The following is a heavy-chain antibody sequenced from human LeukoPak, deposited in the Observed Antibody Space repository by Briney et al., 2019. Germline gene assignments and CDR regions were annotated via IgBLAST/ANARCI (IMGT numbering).Heavy chain of an antibody. D-gene: IGHD3-9*01. CDR3: AKRSRDYDILTGYKN. CDR2: LSGSGATT. J-gene: IGHJ4*02. CDR1: GFTFSNYA. V-gene: IGHV3-23*01. Sequence: PGGSLRLSCAASGFTFSNYAMIWVRQAPGKGLEWVSALSGSGATTYYADSVKGRFTISRDNSKKTLYLQMNSLRVEDTAVYYCAKRSRDYDILTGYKNWGQGTLVTVSS.